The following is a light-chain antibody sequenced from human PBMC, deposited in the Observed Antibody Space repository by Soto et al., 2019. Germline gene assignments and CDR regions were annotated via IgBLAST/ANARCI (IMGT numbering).Light chain of an antibody. CDR3: SSFTSTSTYV. Sequence: QSVLTQPASVSGSPGQSITISCTGTSRDVGGYNYVSWYQQHPDKAPKLMIYEVNSRPSGVSNRFSGSTSGNTASLTISGLQAEDEADYYRSSFTSTSTYVYGTGTKLTVL. J-gene: IGLJ1*01. CDR2: EVN. V-gene: IGLV2-14*01. CDR1: SRDVGGYNY.